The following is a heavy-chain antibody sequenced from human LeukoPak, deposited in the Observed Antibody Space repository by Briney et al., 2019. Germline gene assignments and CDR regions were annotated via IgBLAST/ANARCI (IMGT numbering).Heavy chain of an antibody. J-gene: IGHJ6*03. V-gene: IGHV1-8*01. D-gene: IGHD6-19*01. CDR1: GYTFTNFD. CDR3: ARGPQWRGDSYYMDV. Sequence: APVKVSCKASGYTFTNFDINWVRQATGQGLEWMGWMNPNSGNKGYAQKFQGRVTMTMNTSITTAYMELSSLRSEDTAVYYCARGPQWRGDSYYMDVWGRGTTVTVSS. CDR2: MNPNSGNK.